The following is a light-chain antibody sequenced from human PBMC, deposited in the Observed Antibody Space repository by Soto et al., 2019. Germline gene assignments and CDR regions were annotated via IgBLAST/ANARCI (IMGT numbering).Light chain of an antibody. Sequence: DIQMTQSGSSLSASVGDRVTIICRASQSVSTRLAWYQQKPGKAPKVLIYDASSWAGGVPSRFTGSGSGTEFTLTINSLQHDDFATYYCQQYSVYWTFGQGTKVDIK. V-gene: IGKV1-5*02. CDR1: QSVSTR. CDR2: DAS. CDR3: QQYSVYWT. J-gene: IGKJ1*01.